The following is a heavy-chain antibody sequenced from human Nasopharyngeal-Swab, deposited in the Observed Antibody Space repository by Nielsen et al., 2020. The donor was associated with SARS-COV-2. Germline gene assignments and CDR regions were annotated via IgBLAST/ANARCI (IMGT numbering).Heavy chain of an antibody. CDR3: ARDRRDVVVVVAAGGPDY. D-gene: IGHD2-15*01. V-gene: IGHV1-18*01. CDR2: ISTYNSYT. J-gene: IGHJ4*02. CDR1: GYTFTNYG. Sequence: ASVRVSCRASGYTFTNYGITWVRQPPGQGVEWMGWISTYNSYTNYRQKLQGRVTMTTDTSTSTAYMELRSLRSDDTAMYYCARDRRDVVVVVAAGGPDYWGQGTLVTVSS.